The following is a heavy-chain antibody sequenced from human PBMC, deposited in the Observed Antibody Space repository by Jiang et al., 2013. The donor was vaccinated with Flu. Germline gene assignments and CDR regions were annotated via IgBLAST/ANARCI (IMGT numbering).Heavy chain of an antibody. J-gene: IGHJ4*02. V-gene: IGHV3-15*01. D-gene: IGHD3-22*01. Sequence: VQLLESGGGLVKPGGSLTLSCAASGFTFNNAWMSWVRQAPGKGLEWVGRIKGKTDGGTTDYAAPVKGRFTISRDDSKNTLYLQMNSLKTEDTAVYYCTTEESDYNDSSGYSYYFDYWGQGTLVTVSS. CDR3: TTEESDYNDSSGYSYYFDY. CDR2: IKGKTDGGTT. CDR1: GFTFNNAW.